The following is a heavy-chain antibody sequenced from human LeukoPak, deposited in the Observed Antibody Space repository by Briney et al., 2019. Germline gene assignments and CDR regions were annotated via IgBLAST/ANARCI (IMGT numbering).Heavy chain of an antibody. CDR1: GGSISSYY. V-gene: IGHV4-59*01. J-gene: IGHJ5*02. Sequence: SETLSLTCTVSGGSISSYYRSWIRQPPGKGLEWIGYIYDSGYTKYNPSLKSRVTISVDMSKNHFSLKLTSVTAADTAVYYCARAGGDHPFDPWGQGALVTVSS. D-gene: IGHD4-17*01. CDR3: ARAGGDHPFDP. CDR2: IYDSGYT.